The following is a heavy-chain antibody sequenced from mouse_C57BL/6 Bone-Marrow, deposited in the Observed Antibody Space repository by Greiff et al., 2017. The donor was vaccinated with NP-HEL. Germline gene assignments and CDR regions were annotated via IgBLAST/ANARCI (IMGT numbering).Heavy chain of an antibody. CDR2: IWSGGST. D-gene: IGHD2-3*01. Sequence: QVHVKQSGPGLVQPSQSLSITCTVSGFSLTSYGVHWVRQSPGKGLEWLGVIWSGGSTDYNAAFISRLSISKDNSKSQVFFKMNSLQADDTAIYYCARKPDVYAMDYWGQGTSVTVSS. J-gene: IGHJ4*01. CDR3: ARKPDVYAMDY. V-gene: IGHV2-2*01. CDR1: GFSLTSYG.